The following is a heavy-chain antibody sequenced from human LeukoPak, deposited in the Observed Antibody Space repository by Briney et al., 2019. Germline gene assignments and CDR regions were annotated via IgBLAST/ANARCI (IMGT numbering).Heavy chain of an antibody. J-gene: IGHJ4*02. V-gene: IGHV3-23*01. CDR2: ISGSGGST. CDR1: GFTFSSYA. D-gene: IGHD6-13*01. CDR3: AKDEPLYSSSPVEEDY. Sequence: QTGGSLRLSCAASGFTFSSYAMSWVRQAPGKGLEWVSAISGSGGSTYYADSVKGRFTISRDNSKNTLYLQMNSLRAEDTAVYYCAKDEPLYSSSPVEEDYWGQGTLVTVSS.